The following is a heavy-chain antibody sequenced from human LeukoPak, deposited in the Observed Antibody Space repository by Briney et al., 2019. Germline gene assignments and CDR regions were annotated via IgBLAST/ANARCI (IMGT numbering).Heavy chain of an antibody. D-gene: IGHD5-18*01. Sequence: PSQTLSLTCTVSGGSISSGSYYWSWIRQPAGKGLEWIGRIYTSGSTNYNPSLKSRVTISVDTSKNQFSLKLSSVTAADTAVYYCAREQEGYSYGWGCFDYWGQGTLVTVSS. J-gene: IGHJ4*02. V-gene: IGHV4-61*02. CDR1: GGSISSGSYY. CDR2: IYTSGST. CDR3: AREQEGYSYGWGCFDY.